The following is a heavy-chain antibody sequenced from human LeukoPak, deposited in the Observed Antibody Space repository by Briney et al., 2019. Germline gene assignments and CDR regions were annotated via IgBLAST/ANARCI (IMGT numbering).Heavy chain of an antibody. V-gene: IGHV4-59*01. D-gene: IGHD2-15*01. CDR2: IYYSGST. J-gene: IGHJ5*02. CDR3: ARGVVAARFWFDP. Sequence: SETLSLICTVSGGSISSYYWSCIRQPPGKGLEWIGYIYYSGSTNYNPSLKSRVTISVDTSKNQFSLKLTSVTAADTAVYYCARGVVAARFWFDPWGQGTLVTVSS. CDR1: GGSISSYY.